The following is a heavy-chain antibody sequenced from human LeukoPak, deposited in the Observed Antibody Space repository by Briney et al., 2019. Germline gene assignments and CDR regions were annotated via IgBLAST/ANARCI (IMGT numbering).Heavy chain of an antibody. CDR3: SVRRYYFDNSGYYHAEYFQH. CDR2: IYYSGRA. J-gene: IGHJ1*01. D-gene: IGHD3-22*01. Sequence: SETLSLTCTVSGGSISSTSYYWGWIRQPPGKGLEWIGSIYYSGRAYYNPSLRNRATISVDTSKNQFSLKLYSVTAADTAVYYGSVRRYYFDNSGYYHAEYFQHWGQGTLVTVSS. CDR1: GGSISSTSYY. V-gene: IGHV4-39*01.